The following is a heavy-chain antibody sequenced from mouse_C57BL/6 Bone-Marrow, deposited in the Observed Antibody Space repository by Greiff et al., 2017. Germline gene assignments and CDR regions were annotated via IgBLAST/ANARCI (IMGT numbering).Heavy chain of an antibody. Sequence: EVHLVESGGDLVKPGGSLKLSCAASGFTFSSYGMSWVRQTPDKRLEWVATISSGGSYTYYPDSVKGRFTIYRDTAKNTRYLQMSSLKSEDTAMYYCARPGIYYDYDDTFDYWGQGTSLTVSA. CDR3: ARPGIYYDYDDTFDY. V-gene: IGHV5-6*01. D-gene: IGHD2-4*01. J-gene: IGHJ2*02. CDR2: ISSGGSYT. CDR1: GFTFSSYG.